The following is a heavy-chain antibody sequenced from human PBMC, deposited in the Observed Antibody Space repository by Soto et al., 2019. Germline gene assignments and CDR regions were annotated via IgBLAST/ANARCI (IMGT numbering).Heavy chain of an antibody. CDR1: GYTFTSYD. CDR3: ARSSGYSYGFDY. V-gene: IGHV1-8*01. Sequence: GASVKVSCKASGYTFTSYDINWVRQATGQGLEWMGWMNPNSGNTGYAQKFQGRVTMTRNTSISTAYMELSSLRSDDTAVYYCARSSGYSYGFDYWGQGTLVTVSS. CDR2: MNPNSGNT. J-gene: IGHJ4*02. D-gene: IGHD5-18*01.